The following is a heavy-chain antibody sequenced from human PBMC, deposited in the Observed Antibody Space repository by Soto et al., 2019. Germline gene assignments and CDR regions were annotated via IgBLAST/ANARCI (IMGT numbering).Heavy chain of an antibody. V-gene: IGHV3-23*01. CDR2: LSKDGANE. CDR1: GFILSNYS. D-gene: IGHD3-9*01. J-gene: IGHJ4*02. Sequence: GSLKISCTACGFILSNYSMNWVRQAPGKGLEWVSTLSKDGANEHYADSVKGRFTISRDGSKNTLYLQMNSLRAEDTAMYYCAKDPSTGSADYWGQGTQVTVSS. CDR3: AKDPSTGSADY.